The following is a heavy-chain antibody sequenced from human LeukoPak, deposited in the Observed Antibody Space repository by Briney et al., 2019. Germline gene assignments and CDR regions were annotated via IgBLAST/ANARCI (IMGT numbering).Heavy chain of an antibody. V-gene: IGHV1-2*02. CDR3: ARDGVGLTYVFDI. CDR2: INPNSGGT. J-gene: IGHJ3*02. CDR1: GYTFTGYY. D-gene: IGHD1-26*01. Sequence: RASVKVSCKASGYTFTGYYMRWVRQAPGQGLEWMGWINPNSGGTNYAQKFQGRVTMTRDTSISTAFMELRRLRSDDTAVYYCARDGVGLTYVFDIWGQGTMVTVSS.